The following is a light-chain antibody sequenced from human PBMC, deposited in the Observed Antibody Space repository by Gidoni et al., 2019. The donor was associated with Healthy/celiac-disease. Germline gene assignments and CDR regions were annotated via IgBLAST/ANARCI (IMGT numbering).Light chain of an antibody. Sequence: QLVLTQSPSASASLGASVKLTCTLSSGHSSYAIAWHQQQPEKGPRYLMKLNSDGNHSKGDGIPDRFSGSSSGAERYLTISSLQSEDEADYYCQTWGTSAVFGGGTQLTVL. CDR2: LNSDGNH. CDR3: QTWGTSAV. V-gene: IGLV4-69*01. J-gene: IGLJ7*01. CDR1: SGHSSYA.